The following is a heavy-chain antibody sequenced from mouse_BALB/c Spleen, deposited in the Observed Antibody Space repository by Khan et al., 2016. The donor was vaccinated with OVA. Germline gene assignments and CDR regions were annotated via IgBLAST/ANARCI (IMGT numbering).Heavy chain of an antibody. D-gene: IGHD3-3*01. J-gene: IGHJ3*01. CDR1: GYSITSDYA. CDR3: ARGRAY. CDR2: IHYSGST. Sequence: EVQLQESGPGLVKPSQSLSLTCTVTGYSITSDYAWNWIRQFPGNKLEWMGYIHYSGSTSYIPSLKSRISITRDPSTNQFFLHLNSVTSEDTATYDCARGRAYWGQGTLVTVSA. V-gene: IGHV3-2*02.